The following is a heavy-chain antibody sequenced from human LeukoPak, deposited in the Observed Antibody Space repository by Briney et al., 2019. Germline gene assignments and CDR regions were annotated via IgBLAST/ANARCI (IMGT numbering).Heavy chain of an antibody. D-gene: IGHD6-13*01. CDR1: GGSFSGYY. J-gene: IGHJ4*02. V-gene: IGHV4-34*01. CDR2: INHSGST. CDR3: ARDRTHAIKTCGVAAAGSFDY. Sequence: SSETLSLTCAVYGGSFSGYYWSWIRQPPGKGLEWIGEINHSGSTNYNPSLKSRVTISVDTSKNQFSLKLSSVTAADTAVYYCARDRTHAIKTCGVAAAGSFDYWGQGTLVTVSS.